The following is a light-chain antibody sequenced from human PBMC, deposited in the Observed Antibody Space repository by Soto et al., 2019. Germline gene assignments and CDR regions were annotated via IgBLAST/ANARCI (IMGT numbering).Light chain of an antibody. J-gene: IGKJ1*01. V-gene: IGKV1-5*03. CDR3: QHYNSYSEA. CDR1: QSISSW. CDR2: KAS. Sequence: DGQMTQSPATLSASVGDRVTITCRASQSISSWLAWYQQKPGKAPKLLIYKASTLKSGVPSRFSGSGSGTEFTLTISSLQPDDFATYYCQHYNSYSEAFGQGTKVDI.